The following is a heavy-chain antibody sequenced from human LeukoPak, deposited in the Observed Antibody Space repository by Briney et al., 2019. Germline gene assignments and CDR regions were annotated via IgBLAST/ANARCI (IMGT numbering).Heavy chain of an antibody. V-gene: IGHV3-30*04. CDR3: AKVRFGVTARYYFDY. J-gene: IGHJ4*02. Sequence: GGSLRLSCAASGFTFSSFAMYWVRQAPGKGPEWVSFISSDGGKQYYADSVKGRFTISRDNSKNTLYLQMNSLRAEDTAVYYCAKVRFGVTARYYFDYWGQGTLVTVSS. CDR2: ISSDGGKQ. D-gene: IGHD3-10*01. CDR1: GFTFSSFA.